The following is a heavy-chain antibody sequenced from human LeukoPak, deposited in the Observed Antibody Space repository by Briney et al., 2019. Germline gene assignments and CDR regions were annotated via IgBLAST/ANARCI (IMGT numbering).Heavy chain of an antibody. V-gene: IGHV3-21*01. D-gene: IGHD6-13*01. CDR2: ISSSSSYI. CDR3: ARGASSSWST. Sequence: GGSLRLSCAASGFTFSSYRMNWVRQATGKGLEWVSSISSSSSYIYYADSVKGRFTISRDNAKNSLYLQMNSLRAEDTAVYYCARGASSSWSTWGQGTLVTVSS. J-gene: IGHJ5*02. CDR1: GFTFSSYR.